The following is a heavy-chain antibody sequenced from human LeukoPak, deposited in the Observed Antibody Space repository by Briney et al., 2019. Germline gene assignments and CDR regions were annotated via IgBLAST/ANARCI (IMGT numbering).Heavy chain of an antibody. Sequence: SETLSLTCAVSGGSFSGYYWSWIRQPPEKGLEWVGEINHSGSTNSSPSLKSRVTVSVDTSKNQFSLKLSSVTAADTAVYYCARGGGNLLPYFDPKYYYYMDVWGKGTSVTVSS. D-gene: IGHD3-9*01. CDR2: INHSGST. CDR1: GGSFSGYY. V-gene: IGHV4-34*01. CDR3: ARGGGNLLPYFDPKYYYYMDV. J-gene: IGHJ6*03.